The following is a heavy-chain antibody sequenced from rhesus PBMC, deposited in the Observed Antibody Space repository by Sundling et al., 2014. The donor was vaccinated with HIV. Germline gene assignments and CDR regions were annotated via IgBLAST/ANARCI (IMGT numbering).Heavy chain of an antibody. V-gene: IGHV3-136*01. CDR1: GSTFSTYG. Sequence: EVQLVESGGGLVQPGGSLRLSCGASGSTFSTYGMSWVRQAPGKGLEWVSSISSGSSYIYYADSVKGRITISRDNAKNSLSLQMNSLRAEDTAVYYCTSEVYSGSWFDNWGQGVLVTVSS. CDR3: TSEVYSGSWFDN. D-gene: IGHD6-25*01. CDR2: ISSGSSYI. J-gene: IGHJ4*01.